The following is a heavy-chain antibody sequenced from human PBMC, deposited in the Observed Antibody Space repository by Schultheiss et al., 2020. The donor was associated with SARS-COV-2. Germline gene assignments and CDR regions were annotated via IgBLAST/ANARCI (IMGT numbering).Heavy chain of an antibody. Sequence: SETLSLTCTVSGGSVSRGSYYWSWVRQPPGQGLEWIGYIYHSGSTKYNPSLKTRVTISVDTSKNQFSLNLNSVTAADTAVYYCARGFRYGDDEDYFDYWGQGTLVTVSS. CDR2: IYHSGST. J-gene: IGHJ4*02. CDR1: GGSVSRGSYY. CDR3: ARGFRYGDDEDYFDY. D-gene: IGHD4-17*01. V-gene: IGHV4-61*01.